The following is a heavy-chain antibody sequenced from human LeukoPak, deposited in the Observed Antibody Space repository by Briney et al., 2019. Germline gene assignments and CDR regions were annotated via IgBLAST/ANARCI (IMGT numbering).Heavy chain of an antibody. V-gene: IGHV5-51*01. Sequence: GEXLKISFKGSGYSFTSYWIGWVRRMPGKGMEWMGIIYPGDSDTRYSPSFQGQVTISADKSISTAYLQWSSLKASDTAMYYCARSIGDYFDYWGQGTLVTVSS. CDR2: IYPGDSDT. D-gene: IGHD4-17*01. CDR1: GYSFTSYW. J-gene: IGHJ4*02. CDR3: ARSIGDYFDY.